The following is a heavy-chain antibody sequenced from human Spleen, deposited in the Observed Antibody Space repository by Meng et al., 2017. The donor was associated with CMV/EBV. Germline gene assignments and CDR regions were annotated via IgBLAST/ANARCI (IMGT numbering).Heavy chain of an antibody. CDR1: GSISSSSYY. Sequence: GSISSSSYYWGWIRQPPGKGLEWIGSIYYSGSTYYNPSLKSRVTISVDTSKNQFSLKLSSVTAADTAVYYCARHAIHRGQNNWFDPWGQGTLVTVSS. J-gene: IGHJ5*02. D-gene: IGHD2-21*01. CDR3: ARHAIHRGQNNWFDP. CDR2: IYYSGST. V-gene: IGHV4-39*01.